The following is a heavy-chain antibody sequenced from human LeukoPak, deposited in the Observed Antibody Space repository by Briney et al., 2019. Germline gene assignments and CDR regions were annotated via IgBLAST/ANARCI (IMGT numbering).Heavy chain of an antibody. V-gene: IGHV4-61*02. Sequence: SETLSLTCTVSGCSISSGSYYWSWIRQPAGKGLEWIGRIYTSGSTNYNPSLKSRVTISVDTSKNQFSLKLSSVTAADTAVYYCASSPVTTSFSDYWGQGTLVTASS. CDR2: IYTSGST. D-gene: IGHD4-17*01. CDR3: ASSPVTTSFSDY. J-gene: IGHJ4*02. CDR1: GCSISSGSYY.